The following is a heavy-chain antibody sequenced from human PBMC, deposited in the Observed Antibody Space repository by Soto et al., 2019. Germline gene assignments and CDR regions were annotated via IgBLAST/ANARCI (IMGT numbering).Heavy chain of an antibody. J-gene: IGHJ3*02. CDR1: GFTFSSYS. D-gene: IGHD3-16*02. Sequence: VQLVESGGGLVKPGGSLRLSCAASGFTFSSYSMNWVRQAPGKGLEWVSSISSSSSYIYYADSVKGRFTISRDNAKNSLYLQMNSLRAEDTAVYYCARDTMITFGGVIAPDAFDIWGQGTMVTVSS. V-gene: IGHV3-21*01. CDR2: ISSSSSYI. CDR3: ARDTMITFGGVIAPDAFDI.